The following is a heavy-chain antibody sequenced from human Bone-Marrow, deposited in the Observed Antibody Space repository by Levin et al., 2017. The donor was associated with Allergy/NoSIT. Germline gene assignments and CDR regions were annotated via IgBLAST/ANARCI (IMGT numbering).Heavy chain of an antibody. Sequence: PGGSLRLSCAASGFTFSSYSMSWVRQAPGKGLEWVSSISGSGSYIDYADSVKGRFTISRDNAKNSLYLQMNSLRAEDTAVYYCTRWETGPQDYFDYWGQGTLVTVSS. D-gene: IGHD1-26*01. CDR1: GFTFSSYS. V-gene: IGHV3-21*01. J-gene: IGHJ4*02. CDR3: TRWETGPQDYFDY. CDR2: ISGSGSYI.